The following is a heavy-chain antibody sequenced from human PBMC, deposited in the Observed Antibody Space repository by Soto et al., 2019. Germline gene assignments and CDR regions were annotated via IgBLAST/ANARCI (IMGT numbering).Heavy chain of an antibody. CDR1: GFTFSSYA. CDR2: ISGSGGST. V-gene: IGHV3-23*01. D-gene: IGHD5-18*01. Sequence: PGGSLRLSCAASGFTFSSYAMSWVRQAPGKGLEWVSAISGSGGSTYYADSVKGRFTISRDNSKNTLYLQMNSLRAEDTAVYYCAKDPRPTGIQLWSPGWFDPWGQGTLVTVSS. J-gene: IGHJ5*02. CDR3: AKDPRPTGIQLWSPGWFDP.